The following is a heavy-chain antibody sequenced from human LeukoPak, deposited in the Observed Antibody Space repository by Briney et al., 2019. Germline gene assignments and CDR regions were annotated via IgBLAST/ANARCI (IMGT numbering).Heavy chain of an antibody. V-gene: IGHV3-23*01. J-gene: IGHJ3*02. CDR1: RFTFSSYA. CDR2: ISGSGGST. D-gene: IGHD4-17*01. CDR3: AKVDKLAIYGDYDAFDI. Sequence: GGSLRLSCAASRFTFSSYAMSWVRQAPGKGLEWVSAISGSGGSTYYADSVKGRFTISRDNSKNTLYLQMNSLRAEDTAVYYCAKVDKLAIYGDYDAFDIWGQGTMVTVSS.